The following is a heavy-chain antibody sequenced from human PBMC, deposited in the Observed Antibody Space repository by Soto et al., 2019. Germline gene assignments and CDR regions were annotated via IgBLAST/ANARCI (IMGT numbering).Heavy chain of an antibody. D-gene: IGHD3-3*01. CDR1: GGSFSGYY. CDR2: INHSGST. V-gene: IGHV4-34*01. J-gene: IGHJ4*02. Sequence: SETLSLTCAVYGGSFSGYYWSWIRQPPGKGLEWIGEINHSGSTNYNPSLKSRVTISVDTSKNQFSLKLSSVTAADTAVYYCARGSKRTIFGVVTLGYWGQRTLVTVSS. CDR3: ARGSKRTIFGVVTLGY.